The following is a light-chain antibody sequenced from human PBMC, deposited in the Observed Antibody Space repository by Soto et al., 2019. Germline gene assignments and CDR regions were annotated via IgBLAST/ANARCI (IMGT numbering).Light chain of an antibody. CDR1: QSISSW. Sequence: DIQMTQSPSTLSASVGDRVTITCRASQSISSWLAWYQQKPGTAPKLLIYDVSILQSGVPSRFSGSGSGTEFTLTISSLQPDDSATYYCQQCNTSWTFGQGTKVEI. J-gene: IGKJ1*01. CDR2: DVS. CDR3: QQCNTSWT. V-gene: IGKV1-5*01.